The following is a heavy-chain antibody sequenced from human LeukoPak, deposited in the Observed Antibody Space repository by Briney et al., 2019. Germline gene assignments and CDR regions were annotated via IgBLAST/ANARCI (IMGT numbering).Heavy chain of an antibody. Sequence: PGGSLRLSCAASGFTVSSNYMSWVRQAPGKGLEWVSAISGSGGSTYYADSVKGRFTISRDNAKNSLYLQMNSLRAEDTAVYCCARDSRYGRWLQSGPLDPWGQGTLVTVSS. D-gene: IGHD5-24*01. V-gene: IGHV3-53*01. CDR1: GFTVSSNY. J-gene: IGHJ5*02. CDR2: ISGSGGST. CDR3: ARDSRYGRWLQSGPLDP.